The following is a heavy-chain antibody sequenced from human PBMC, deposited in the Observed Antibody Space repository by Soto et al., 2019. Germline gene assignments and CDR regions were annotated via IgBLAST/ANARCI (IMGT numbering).Heavy chain of an antibody. CDR3: ARDRSKGWSYFDY. J-gene: IGHJ4*02. D-gene: IGHD2-15*01. CDR1: GGSISSGDYY. V-gene: IGHV4-30-4*01. Sequence: QVQLQESGPGLVKPSQTLSLTCTVSGGSISSGDYYWSWIRQSPGKGLEWIGYIYYSGSTYYNTSLKSRVSISVDTSKNQFSLKLSSVTGADTAVYYCARDRSKGWSYFDYWGQGTLVTVSS. CDR2: IYYSGST.